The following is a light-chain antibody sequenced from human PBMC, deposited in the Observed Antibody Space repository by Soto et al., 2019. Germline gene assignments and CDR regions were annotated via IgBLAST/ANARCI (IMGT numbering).Light chain of an antibody. CDR1: SSNIGDHY. V-gene: IGLV1-51*01. J-gene: IGLJ3*02. Sequence: QSVLTQPPSVSAAPGQKVIISCSGSSSNIGDHYVFWYQQFPGTAPRLLIYDDNKRPPGIPDRFSGSKSATSATLGITGLQTGDEADYYCATWGDNLGVFGGGTKLTVL. CDR3: ATWGDNLGV. CDR2: DDN.